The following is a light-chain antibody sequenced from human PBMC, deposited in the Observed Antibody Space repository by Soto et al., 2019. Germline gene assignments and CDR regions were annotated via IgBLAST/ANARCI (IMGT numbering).Light chain of an antibody. CDR3: QQYNSYSSYT. V-gene: IGKV1-5*01. CDR2: DAS. CDR1: QSISSW. J-gene: IGKJ2*01. Sequence: DIQMTQSPSTLSASVGDRVTITCRASQSISSWLSWYQQKPGKAPKRLIYDASSLESGVPSRFSGSGSGTEFTLTISSLQPDAFEPYDCQQYNSYSSYTFGQGTKLDIK.